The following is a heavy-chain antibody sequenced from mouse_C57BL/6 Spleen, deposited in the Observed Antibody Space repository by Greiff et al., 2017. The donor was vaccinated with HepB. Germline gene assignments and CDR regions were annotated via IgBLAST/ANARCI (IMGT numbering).Heavy chain of an antibody. V-gene: IGHV1-62-2*01. Sequence: VQLQQSGAELVKPGASVKLSCKASGYTFTEYTIHWVKQRSGLGLEWIGWFYPGSGSIKYNEKFKDKATLIADKSSSTVYMELSRLTSEDSAVYFCARHEERGVYARPSFAYWGQGTLVTVSA. CDR2: FYPGSGSI. CDR1: GYTFTEYT. J-gene: IGHJ3*01. D-gene: IGHD2-3*01. CDR3: ARHEERGVYARPSFAY.